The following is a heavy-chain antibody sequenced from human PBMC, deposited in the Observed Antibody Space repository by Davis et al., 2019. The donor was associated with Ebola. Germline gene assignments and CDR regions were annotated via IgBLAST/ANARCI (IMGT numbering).Heavy chain of an antibody. CDR3: VRTVLIVIPSTVRYFDL. V-gene: IGHV4-61*05. Sequence: SETLSLTCTVSGGSISSSSYYWSWIRQPPGKGLEWIGYIYYSGSTNYNPSLKSRVTISVDTSKNQFSLKLSSVTAADTAIYYCVRTVLIVIPSTVRYFDLWGRGTLVTVSS. J-gene: IGHJ2*01. D-gene: IGHD2-21*01. CDR1: GGSISSSSYY. CDR2: IYYSGST.